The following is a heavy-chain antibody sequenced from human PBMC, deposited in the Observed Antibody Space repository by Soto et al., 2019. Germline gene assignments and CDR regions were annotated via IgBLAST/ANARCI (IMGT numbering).Heavy chain of an antibody. CDR1: GFTFSSYA. J-gene: IGHJ4*02. Sequence: GGSLRLSCAASGFTFSSYAMSWVRQAPGKGLEWVSAISGSGGSTYYADSVKGRFTISRDNSKNTLYLQMNSLRAEDTAVYYCAKDQDRWLQFRSFDYWGQGTLVTVSS. V-gene: IGHV3-23*01. CDR2: ISGSGGST. D-gene: IGHD5-12*01. CDR3: AKDQDRWLQFRSFDY.